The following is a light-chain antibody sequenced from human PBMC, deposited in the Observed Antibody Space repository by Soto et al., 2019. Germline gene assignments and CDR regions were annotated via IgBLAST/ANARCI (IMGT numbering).Light chain of an antibody. Sequence: DIQLTQSPSTLSAAVGDSVTITFRASQNIRNLLAWYQQKPGKAPKPLIYDASTLKTGVPSRFSGSGSGTEFTLTISSLQPDDFATYYCQHYNSYSEAFGQGTKVDIK. V-gene: IGKV1-5*01. CDR2: DAS. CDR1: QNIRNL. CDR3: QHYNSYSEA. J-gene: IGKJ1*01.